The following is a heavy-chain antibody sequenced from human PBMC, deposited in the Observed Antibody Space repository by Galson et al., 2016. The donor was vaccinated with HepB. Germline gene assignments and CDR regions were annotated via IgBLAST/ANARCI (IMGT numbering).Heavy chain of an antibody. CDR2: IYYSGRT. CDR3: ARDDSGGWYGFHYGMDV. CDR1: GASIRGYY. D-gene: IGHD6-19*01. J-gene: IGHJ6*02. Sequence: ETLSLTCTVSGASIRGYYLSWIRQPPGKGLEWIGYIYYSGRTNYNPSLKSRVTISVDTSKNQFSLKLSSVTAADTAVYYCARDDSGGWYGFHYGMDVWGQGTTVTVSS. V-gene: IGHV4-59*01.